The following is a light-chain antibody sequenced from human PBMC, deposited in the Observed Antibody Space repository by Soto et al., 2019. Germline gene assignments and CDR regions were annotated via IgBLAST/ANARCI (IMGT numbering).Light chain of an antibody. Sequence: SYELTQAPSVSVAPGKTARITCGGNNIGSNSVHWYQQKPGQAPVLVIYYDSDRPSGIPERFSGSNSGNTATLTISRVEAGDEADYYCQVWDSSSDPHVVFGGGTKLTVL. J-gene: IGLJ2*01. CDR3: QVWDSSSDPHVV. CDR2: YDS. V-gene: IGLV3-21*04. CDR1: NIGSNS.